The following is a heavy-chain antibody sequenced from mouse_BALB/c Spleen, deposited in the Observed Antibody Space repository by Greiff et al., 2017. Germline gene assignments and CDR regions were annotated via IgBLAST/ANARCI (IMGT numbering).Heavy chain of an antibody. V-gene: IGHV1S22*01. Sequence: LQQPGSELVRPGASVKLSCKASGYTFTSYWMHWVKQRPGQGLEWIGNIYPGSGSTNYDEKFKSKATLTVDTSSSTAYMQLSSLTSEDSAVYYCTRCRPGSLRTMDYWGQGTSVTVSS. CDR3: TRCRPGSLRTMDY. J-gene: IGHJ4*01. D-gene: IGHD1-1*01. CDR1: GYTFTSYW. CDR2: IYPGSGST.